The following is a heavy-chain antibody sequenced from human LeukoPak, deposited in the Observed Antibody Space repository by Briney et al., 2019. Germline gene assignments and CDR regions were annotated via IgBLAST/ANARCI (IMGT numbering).Heavy chain of an antibody. CDR3: ARIAVAGGVDY. CDR2: IDWDDDK. J-gene: IGHJ4*02. CDR1: GFSLNTPGLG. Sequence: SGPTLVEPTQTLTLTCSFSGFSLNTPGLGVGWIRQPPGKALEWLARIDWDDDKYYSTSLKTRLTISKDTSKNQVVLTMTNMDPVDTATYYCARIAVAGGVDYWGQGTLVTVSS. D-gene: IGHD6-19*01. V-gene: IGHV2-70*11.